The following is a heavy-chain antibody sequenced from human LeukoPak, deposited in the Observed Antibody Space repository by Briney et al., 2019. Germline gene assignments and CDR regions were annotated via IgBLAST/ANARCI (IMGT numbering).Heavy chain of an antibody. CDR1: GYTFTSYG. J-gene: IGHJ5*02. CDR3: ARGRCSGGSCCHSFWFDP. V-gene: IGHV1-18*01. D-gene: IGHD2-15*01. CDR2: ISAYNGNT. Sequence: ASVKVSCKASGYTFTSYGISWVRQAPGQGLEWMGWISAYNGNTNYAQKLQGRVTMTTDTSTSTAYMELRSLRSDDTAVYYCARGRCSGGSCCHSFWFDPWGQGTLVTVSS.